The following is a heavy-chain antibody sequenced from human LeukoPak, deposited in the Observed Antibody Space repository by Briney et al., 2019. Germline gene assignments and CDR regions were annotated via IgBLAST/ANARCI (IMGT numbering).Heavy chain of an antibody. CDR2: INPRGGST. CDR3: ARGGGPGNYPFDF. CDR1: GYTFTTYY. Sequence: ASVKVSCKASGYTFTTYYMRWVRQAPGQGLEWVGIINPRGGSTTYAQKFQGRVTMTRDTSTSTVYMELSSLKSDDTAVYYCARGGGPGNYPFDFWGQGTLVTVSS. J-gene: IGHJ4*02. V-gene: IGHV1-46*01. D-gene: IGHD1-7*01.